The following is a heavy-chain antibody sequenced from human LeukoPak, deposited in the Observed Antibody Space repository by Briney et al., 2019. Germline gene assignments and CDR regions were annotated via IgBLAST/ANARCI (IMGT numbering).Heavy chain of an antibody. V-gene: IGHV1-2*02. D-gene: IGHD4-17*01. CDR2: INPNSGGT. CDR1: GYTFTGYY. Sequence: ASVKVSCKASGYTFTGYYMHWVRQAPGQGLEWMGWINPNSGGTNYAQKFQGRVTMTRDTSISTAYMELSSLRSEDTAVYYCARDAMSSVTTSPYYFDYWGQGTLVTVSS. CDR3: ARDAMSSVTTSPYYFDY. J-gene: IGHJ4*02.